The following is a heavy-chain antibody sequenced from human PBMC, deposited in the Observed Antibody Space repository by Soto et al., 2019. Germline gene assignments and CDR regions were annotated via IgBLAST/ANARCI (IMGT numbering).Heavy chain of an antibody. Sequence: QVQLVQSGAEVKRPGSSVKVSCKASGDTFSFYSINWVRQAPGLGLEWMGRVNPILSMSNYAQRFQGRVTMTADKSKIKAYMELSGLRSEDTAMYYCATSYGSGYRAFDYWGQGALVTVSS. CDR2: VNPILSMS. CDR1: GDTFSFYS. CDR3: ATSYGSGYRAFDY. D-gene: IGHD3-10*01. J-gene: IGHJ4*02. V-gene: IGHV1-69*04.